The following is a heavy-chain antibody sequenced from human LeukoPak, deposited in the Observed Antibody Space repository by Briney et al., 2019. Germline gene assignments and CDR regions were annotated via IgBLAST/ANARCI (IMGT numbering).Heavy chain of an antibody. CDR1: GGSFSGYY. CDR3: AARNVDTATMGDY. CDR2: INHSGST. V-gene: IGHV4-34*01. Sequence: PSETLSLTCAVYGGSFSGYYWSWIRQPPGKGLEWIGEINHSGSTNYNPSLKSRVTVSVDTSKNQFSLKLSSVTAADTAVYYCAARNVDTATMGDYWGLGTLVTVSS. J-gene: IGHJ4*02. D-gene: IGHD5-18*01.